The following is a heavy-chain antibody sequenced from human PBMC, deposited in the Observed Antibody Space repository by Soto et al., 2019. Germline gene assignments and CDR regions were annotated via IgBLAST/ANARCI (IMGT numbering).Heavy chain of an antibody. CDR2: IYYSGST. Sequence: SETLSLTCTVAGGSISSGGYYWSWIRKHPGKGLEWIGYIYYSGSTYYNPSLKSRVTISVDTSKSQFSLKLSSVTAADTAVYYCARAYSYCGGDCYGSLFDPWGQGTLVTVSS. J-gene: IGHJ5*02. CDR1: GGSISSGGYY. CDR3: ARAYSYCGGDCYGSLFDP. V-gene: IGHV4-31*03. D-gene: IGHD2-21*02.